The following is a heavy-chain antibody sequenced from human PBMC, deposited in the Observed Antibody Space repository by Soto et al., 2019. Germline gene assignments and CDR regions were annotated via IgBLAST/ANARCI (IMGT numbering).Heavy chain of an antibody. V-gene: IGHV4-59*08. CDR2: IYYSGST. D-gene: IGHD3-10*01. CDR3: ARAKLLWFGELRYYYYYYGMDV. CDR1: GGSISSYY. J-gene: IGHJ6*02. Sequence: SETLSLTCTVSGGSISSYYWSWIRQPPGKGLEWIGYIYYSGSTNYNPSLKSRVTISVDTSKNQFSLKLSSVTAADTAVYYCARAKLLWFGELRYYYYYYGMDVWGQGTTVTVSS.